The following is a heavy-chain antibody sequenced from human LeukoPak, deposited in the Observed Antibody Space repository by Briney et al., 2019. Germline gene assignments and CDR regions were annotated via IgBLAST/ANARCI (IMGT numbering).Heavy chain of an antibody. Sequence: GGSLRLSCAASGFTFSNYEMNWVRQAPGKGLEWISHISNTGDIIHYADSVEGRFTISRDNAKNSLCLQMNSLRAEDTAVYYCAKDATAAVGTVYMDVWGKGTTVTISS. CDR3: AKDATAAVGTVYMDV. D-gene: IGHD6-13*01. V-gene: IGHV3-48*03. J-gene: IGHJ6*03. CDR1: GFTFSNYE. CDR2: ISNTGDII.